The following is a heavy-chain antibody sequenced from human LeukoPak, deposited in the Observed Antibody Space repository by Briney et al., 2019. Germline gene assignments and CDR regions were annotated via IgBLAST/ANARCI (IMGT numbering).Heavy chain of an antibody. CDR1: GFTFSDYN. Sequence: SGGSLRLSCAASGFTFSDYNMRWIRQAPGKGLEWVSSISRSGSTKYYADSVKGRSTISRDNAKNSLFLQMNSLRAEDTAVYYCARETTVVTWGYWGQGTLVTVSS. D-gene: IGHD4-23*01. CDR2: ISRSGSTK. J-gene: IGHJ4*02. V-gene: IGHV3-11*04. CDR3: ARETTVVTWGY.